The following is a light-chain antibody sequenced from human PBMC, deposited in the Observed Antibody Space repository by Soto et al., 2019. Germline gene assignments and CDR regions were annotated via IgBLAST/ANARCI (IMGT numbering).Light chain of an antibody. CDR2: DVS. CDR3: TSYAGRNHLV. Sequence: QSALTQPPSASGSPGQSVTISCTGTSSDVGAYNYVSWYQQFPGKAPKRMIYDVSKRPSGVPDRFSGSKSGNTASLTVSGLQAEDEADYYCTSYAGRNHLVFGGGTKLTVL. V-gene: IGLV2-8*01. J-gene: IGLJ2*01. CDR1: SSDVGAYNY.